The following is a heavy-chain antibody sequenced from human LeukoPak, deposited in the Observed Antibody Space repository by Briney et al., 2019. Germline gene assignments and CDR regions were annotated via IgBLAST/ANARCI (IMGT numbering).Heavy chain of an antibody. D-gene: IGHD6-19*01. Sequence: ASVKVSCKASGYTFTGYYMHWVRQAPGQGLEWMGWINPNSGGTNYAQKFQGRVTMTRNTSISTAYMELSSLRSEDTAVYYCARGEGWYGHYYFDYWGQGTLVTVSS. CDR2: INPNSGGT. V-gene: IGHV1-2*02. CDR3: ARGEGWYGHYYFDY. CDR1: GYTFTGYY. J-gene: IGHJ4*02.